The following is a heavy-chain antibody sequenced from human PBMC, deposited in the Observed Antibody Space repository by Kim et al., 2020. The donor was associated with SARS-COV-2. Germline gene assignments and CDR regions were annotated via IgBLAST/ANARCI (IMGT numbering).Heavy chain of an antibody. CDR1: GFTFSSYS. CDR2: ISSSSSTI. D-gene: IGHD6-6*01. CDR3: ARADGGRPGDAYSSSLYFDY. V-gene: IGHV3-48*02. J-gene: IGHJ4*02. Sequence: GGSLRLSCAASGFTFSSYSMNWVRQAPGKGLEWVSYISSSSSTIYYADSVKGRFTISRDNAKNSLYLQMNSLRDEDTAVYYCARADGGRPGDAYSSSLYFDYWGQGTLVTVSS.